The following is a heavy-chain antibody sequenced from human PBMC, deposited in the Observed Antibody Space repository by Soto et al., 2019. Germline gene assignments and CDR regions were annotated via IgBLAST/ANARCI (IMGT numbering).Heavy chain of an antibody. CDR3: TTDSRDIVLVPAAIQVDY. V-gene: IGHV3-74*01. D-gene: IGHD2-2*01. J-gene: IGHJ4*02. CDR2: INSDGSST. Sequence: PGGSLRLSCAASGFTFSSYWMHWVRQAPGKGLVWVSRINSDGSSTSYADSVKGRFTISRDNAKNTLYLQMNSLKTEDTAVYYCTTDSRDIVLVPAAIQVDYWGQGTLVTVSS. CDR1: GFTFSSYW.